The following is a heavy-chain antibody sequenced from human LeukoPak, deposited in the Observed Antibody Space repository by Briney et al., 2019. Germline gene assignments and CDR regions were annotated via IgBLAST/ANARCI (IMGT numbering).Heavy chain of an antibody. Sequence: SETLSLTCTVSGYSISSGFYWGWIRQPPGKGLECIGSIYHSGSTYYNPSLKSRVTISVDTSKNQFSLNLSSVTAADTAVYYCARDLHAYFYDSSGHFDYWGQGTLVTVSS. D-gene: IGHD3-22*01. J-gene: IGHJ4*02. CDR3: ARDLHAYFYDSSGHFDY. V-gene: IGHV4-38-2*02. CDR2: IYHSGST. CDR1: GYSISSGFY.